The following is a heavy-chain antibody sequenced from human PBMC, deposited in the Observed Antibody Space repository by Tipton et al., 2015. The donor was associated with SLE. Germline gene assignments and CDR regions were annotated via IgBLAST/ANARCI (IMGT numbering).Heavy chain of an antibody. V-gene: IGHV3-49*03. D-gene: IGHD3-10*01. Sequence: SLRLSCTASGFAFGDYAVNWFRQAPGKGLEWVGFIRSKAASETTQYVASVKGRFSISRDDSKSIAYLQMNSPKTEDTAEYYCTRARIGKGSGSFPGYYFDYWGQGILVTVSS. CDR2: IRSKAASETT. CDR1: GFAFGDYA. J-gene: IGHJ4*02. CDR3: TRARIGKGSGSFPGYYFDY.